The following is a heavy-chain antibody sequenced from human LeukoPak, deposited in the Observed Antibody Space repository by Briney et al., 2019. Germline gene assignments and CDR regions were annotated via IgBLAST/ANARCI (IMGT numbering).Heavy chain of an antibody. D-gene: IGHD3-10*01. V-gene: IGHV3-21*06. J-gene: IGHJ3*02. CDR2: ISSGSAYI. Sequence: GGSLRLSCAASGFTFSSYRMNWVRQAPGKGLEWVSSISSGSAYIYYADSVKGRFTISRDNDKNSLCLQMNSLRVEDTAVYYCARGIRGIANAFDIWGQGTMVTVSS. CDR3: ARGIRGIANAFDI. CDR1: GFTFSSYR.